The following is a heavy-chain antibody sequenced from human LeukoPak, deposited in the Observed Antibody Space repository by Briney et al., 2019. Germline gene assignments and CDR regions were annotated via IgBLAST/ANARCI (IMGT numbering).Heavy chain of an antibody. V-gene: IGHV1-69*04. CDR1: GGTFSSYA. Sequence: ASVKVSCKASGGTFSSYAISWVRQAPGQGLEWMGRIIPILGIANYAQKFQGRVTITADKSTSTAYMELSSLRSEDTAVYYCARIVGATRSTNDYWGQGTLVTVSS. CDR3: ARIVGATRSTNDY. D-gene: IGHD1-26*01. J-gene: IGHJ4*02. CDR2: IIPILGIA.